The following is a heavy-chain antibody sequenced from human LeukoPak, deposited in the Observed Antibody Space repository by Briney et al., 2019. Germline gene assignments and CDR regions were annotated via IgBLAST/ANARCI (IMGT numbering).Heavy chain of an antibody. CDR1: GFTFSSYA. Sequence: GGSLRLSCAASGFTFSSYAMSWVRQAPGKGLEWVSAISSSGGGTYYADSVKGRFTISRDNSKDTLYLQMDSLRAEDTAVYYCARDADPRPVYNWFDPWGQGTVVTV. J-gene: IGHJ5*02. CDR3: ARDADPRPVYNWFDP. V-gene: IGHV3-23*01. D-gene: IGHD6-25*01. CDR2: ISSSGGGT.